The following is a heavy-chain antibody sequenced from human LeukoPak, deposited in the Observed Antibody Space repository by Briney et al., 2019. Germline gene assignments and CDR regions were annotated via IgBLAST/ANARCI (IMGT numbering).Heavy chain of an antibody. D-gene: IGHD1-26*01. Sequence: GGSLRLSCAASGFTFSSYAMHWVRQAPGKGLEWGAVISYDGSNKYYADSVKGRFTISRDNSKNTLYLQMNSLRAEDTAVYYCARVRYSGSYFFDYWGQGTLVTVSS. CDR3: ARVRYSGSYFFDY. CDR1: GFTFSSYA. J-gene: IGHJ4*02. V-gene: IGHV3-30-3*01. CDR2: ISYDGSNK.